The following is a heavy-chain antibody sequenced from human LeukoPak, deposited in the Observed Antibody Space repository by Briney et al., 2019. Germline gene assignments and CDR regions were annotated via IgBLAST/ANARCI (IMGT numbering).Heavy chain of an antibody. CDR3: AREVVVVPDYYYYGMDV. CDR2: ISRSGDSL. CDR1: GFTLSDYY. V-gene: IGHV3-11*01. D-gene: IGHD2-2*01. Sequence: GGSLRLSCAASGFTLSDYYMNWVRQAPGKGVEYVSHISRSGDSLYYGDSVTGRFSISRDNAKNSLYLQMNSLRVEDTAVYYCAREVVVVPDYYYYGMDVWGQGTTVTVSS. J-gene: IGHJ6*02.